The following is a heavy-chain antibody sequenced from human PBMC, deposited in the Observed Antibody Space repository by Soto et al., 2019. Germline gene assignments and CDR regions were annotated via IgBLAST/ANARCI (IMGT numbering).Heavy chain of an antibody. CDR2: IIPIFGTA. V-gene: IGHV1-69*01. J-gene: IGHJ6*02. CDR3: ARDYITIFGVVIIPDYYYGMDV. CDR1: GGTFSSYA. D-gene: IGHD3-3*01. Sequence: QVQLVQSGAEVKKPGSSVKVSCKASGGTFSSYAISWVRQAPGQGLEWMGGIIPIFGTANYAQKFQGRVTITADESTSTAYMELSSLRSEDTAVYYCARDYITIFGVVIIPDYYYGMDVGGQGTTVTVSS.